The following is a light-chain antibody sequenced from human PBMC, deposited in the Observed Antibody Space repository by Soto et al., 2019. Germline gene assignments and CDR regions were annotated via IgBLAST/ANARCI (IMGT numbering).Light chain of an antibody. CDR2: EVS. Sequence: QSVLTQPASVSGSPGQSITISCTGTSSDVGSYNLVSWYQQHPSKAPKLMIYEVSKRPSGVSNRFSGSKSGNTASLTISGLQAEDEADYYCCSYAGTRVFGGGTQLTVL. J-gene: IGLJ3*02. CDR3: CSYAGTRV. CDR1: SSDVGSYNL. V-gene: IGLV2-23*02.